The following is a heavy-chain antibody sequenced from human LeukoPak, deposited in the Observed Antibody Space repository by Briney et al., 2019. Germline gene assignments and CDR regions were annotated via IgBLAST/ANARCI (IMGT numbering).Heavy chain of an antibody. V-gene: IGHV3-23*01. J-gene: IGHJ4*02. Sequence: GGSLRLSCAASGFTFSSYAMSWVRQAPGKGLEWVSAISGSGGSTYYADSVKGRFTISRDNSKNTLYLQMNSLGAEDTAVYYCAHIVVVPAAITLGYFDYWGQGTLVTVSS. D-gene: IGHD2-2*02. CDR1: GFTFSSYA. CDR2: ISGSGGST. CDR3: AHIVVVPAAITLGYFDY.